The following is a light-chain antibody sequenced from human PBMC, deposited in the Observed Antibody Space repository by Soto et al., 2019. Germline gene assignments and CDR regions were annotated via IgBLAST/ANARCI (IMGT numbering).Light chain of an antibody. CDR1: QTVSSSF. J-gene: IGKJ1*01. CDR2: GAS. Sequence: EVVFTQSPVTLSLSQVERATLSFMTSQTVSSSFLAWYQQKPGQAPRLLIYGASSRATGIPDRFSGSGSGTDFTLTISRLEPEDFAVYYCQQYGSSPWKCGQGTKGDIK. V-gene: IGKV3-20*01. CDR3: QQYGSSPWK.